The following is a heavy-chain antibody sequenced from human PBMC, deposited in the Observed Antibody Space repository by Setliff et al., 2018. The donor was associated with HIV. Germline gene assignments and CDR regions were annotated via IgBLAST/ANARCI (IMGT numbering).Heavy chain of an antibody. J-gene: IGHJ3*01. CDR3: VRSGYSGHFDV. Sequence: SETLSLTCTVSGGSIIINDYYWGWIRQSPGKGLEWIGSIVYSGTTYYNVPLESRVSISVDTSKNQFSLKLSSVTAADTAVYYCVRSGYSGHFDVWGQGTMVTVSS. V-gene: IGHV4-39*01. CDR2: IVYSGTT. D-gene: IGHD5-12*01. CDR1: GGSIIINDYY.